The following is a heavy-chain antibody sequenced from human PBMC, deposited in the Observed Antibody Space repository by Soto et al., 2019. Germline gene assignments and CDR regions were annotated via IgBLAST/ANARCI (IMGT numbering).Heavy chain of an antibody. Sequence: GGSLRLSCAASGFTFSSYEMNWVRQAPGQGLEWVSYISSSGSTIYYADSVKGRFTISRDNAKNSLSLQMNSLRAEDTAVYYCARRATTSAGYFDLWGRGTLVTVSS. CDR2: ISSSGSTI. CDR1: GFTFSSYE. V-gene: IGHV3-48*03. CDR3: ARRATTSAGYFDL. J-gene: IGHJ2*01. D-gene: IGHD1-26*01.